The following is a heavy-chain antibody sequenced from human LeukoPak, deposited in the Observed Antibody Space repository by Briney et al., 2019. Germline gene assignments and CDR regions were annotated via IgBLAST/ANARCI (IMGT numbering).Heavy chain of an antibody. CDR1: GYTFTSYD. D-gene: IGHD3-22*01. Sequence: GASVKVSCKASGYTFTSYDISWVRQAPGQGLEWMGWISAYNGNTNYAQKLQGRVTMTTDTSTSTAYMELRSPRSDDTAVYYCARDSSGASDAFDIWGQGTMVTVSS. CDR3: ARDSSGASDAFDI. CDR2: ISAYNGNT. J-gene: IGHJ3*02. V-gene: IGHV1-18*01.